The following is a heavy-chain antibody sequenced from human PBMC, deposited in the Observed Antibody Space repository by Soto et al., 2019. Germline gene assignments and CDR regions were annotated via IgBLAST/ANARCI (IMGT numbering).Heavy chain of an antibody. CDR1: GFIFSDYY. J-gene: IGHJ5*02. D-gene: IGHD1-1*01. CDR3: ARGAEMSSLTKWFDR. Sequence: PGGSLRLFCAASGFIFSDYYMSWIRQAPGKGLEWLAYISRDGNAIFYADSVIGRFTVSRDNAKNSLFLQMDDLRAEDTAMFFCARGAEMSSLTKWFDRLRQGTLVTV. CDR2: ISRDGNAI. V-gene: IGHV3-11*01.